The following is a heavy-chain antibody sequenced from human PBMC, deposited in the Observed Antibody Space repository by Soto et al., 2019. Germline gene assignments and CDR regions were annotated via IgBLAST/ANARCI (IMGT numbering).Heavy chain of an antibody. CDR1: GFTFSSYG. J-gene: IGHJ6*02. CDR3: VVVVDYSSSGMDV. D-gene: IGHD2-15*01. Sequence: PGGSLRLSCAASGFTFSSYGMHWVRQAPGKGLEWVAVISYDGSNKYYADSVKGRFTISRDNSKNTLYLQMNSLRAEDTAVYYCVVVVDYSSSGMDVWGQGPTVTVS. V-gene: IGHV3-30*03. CDR2: ISYDGSNK.